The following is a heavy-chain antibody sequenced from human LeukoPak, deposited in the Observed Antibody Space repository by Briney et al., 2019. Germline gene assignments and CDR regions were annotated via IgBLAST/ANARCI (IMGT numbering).Heavy chain of an antibody. CDR2: INPNSGDT. V-gene: IGHV1-2*02. J-gene: IGHJ3*02. CDR1: GYTFTV. Sequence: SSVKVSCKASGYTFTVHWVRQAPGQGLAWMGWINPNSGDTNYAQKFQGRVTMTRDTSISTAYMELSRLRSDDTAVYYCARRYSSGWYDAFDIWGQGTMVTVSS. CDR3: ARRYSSGWYDAFDI. D-gene: IGHD6-19*01.